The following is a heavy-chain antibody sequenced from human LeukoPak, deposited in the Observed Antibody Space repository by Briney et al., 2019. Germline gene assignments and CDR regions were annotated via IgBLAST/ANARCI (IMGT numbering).Heavy chain of an antibody. CDR3: ARDGGLQSHFDF. Sequence: SETLSLTCNVIGDSFTDYYWNWIRQPPGKGLEWIGYIYYNENSNYSPSLKGRVTLSVDTSRNQFSLHLASATAADTAMYYCARDGGLQSHFDFWGQGILVTVAS. D-gene: IGHD3-16*01. V-gene: IGHV4-59*01. J-gene: IGHJ4*02. CDR2: IYYNENS. CDR1: GDSFTDYY.